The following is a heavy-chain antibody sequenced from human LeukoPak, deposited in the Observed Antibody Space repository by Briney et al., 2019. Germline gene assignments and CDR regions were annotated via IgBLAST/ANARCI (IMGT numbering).Heavy chain of an antibody. V-gene: IGHV1-69*13. CDR1: GGTFSSYA. CDR2: IIPIFGTA. J-gene: IGHJ5*02. D-gene: IGHD2-2*01. CDR3: ARIYCSSTSCYYREGNWFDP. Sequence: GASVKVSCKASGGTFSSYAISWVRQAPGQGLEWMGGIIPIFGTANYAQKFQGRVTITADESTSTAYMELSSLRSEDTAVYYCARIYCSSTSCYYREGNWFDPWGQGTLVTVSS.